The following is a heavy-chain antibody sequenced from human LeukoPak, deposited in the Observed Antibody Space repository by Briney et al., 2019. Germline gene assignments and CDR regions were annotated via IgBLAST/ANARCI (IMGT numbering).Heavy chain of an antibody. CDR2: INPNSGGT. Sequence: ASVKVSCKASGYTFTSYYMHWVRQAPGQGLEWMGWINPNSGGTNYAQNFQDRVTMTRDTSISTAYMEVSRLRSDDTAVYYCARVRDSSGYDFSWFDPWGQGTLVTVSS. J-gene: IGHJ5*02. D-gene: IGHD3-22*01. CDR3: ARVRDSSGYDFSWFDP. CDR1: GYTFTSYY. V-gene: IGHV1-2*02.